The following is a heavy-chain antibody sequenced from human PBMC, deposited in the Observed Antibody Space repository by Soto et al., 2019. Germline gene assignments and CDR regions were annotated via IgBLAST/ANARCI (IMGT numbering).Heavy chain of an antibody. CDR3: ARQVLDYDILTGYLDY. CDR1: GGSFSGYY. Sequence: SETLSLTCAVYGGSFSGYYWSWIRQPPGKGLEWIGYIYYSGSTNYNPSLKSRVTISVDTSKNQFSLKLSSVTAADTAVYYCARQVLDYDILTGYLDYWGQGTLVTVSS. D-gene: IGHD3-9*01. V-gene: IGHV4-59*01. J-gene: IGHJ4*02. CDR2: IYYSGST.